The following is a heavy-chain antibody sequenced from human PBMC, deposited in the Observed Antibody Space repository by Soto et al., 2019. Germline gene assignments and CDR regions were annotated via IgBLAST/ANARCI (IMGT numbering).Heavy chain of an antibody. CDR2: ISVYNGDT. CDR3: ARGPGGPDGPGDY. D-gene: IGHD2-15*01. J-gene: IGHJ4*02. Sequence: ASVKVSCKASGYSFTTYGISWVRQAPGQGLEYMGWISVYNGDTNYAQKLQGRVNITRDTSASTAYMDLSSLRSEDTAVYYCARGPGGPDGPGDYWGQGTLVTVSS. CDR1: GYSFTTYG. V-gene: IGHV1-18*01.